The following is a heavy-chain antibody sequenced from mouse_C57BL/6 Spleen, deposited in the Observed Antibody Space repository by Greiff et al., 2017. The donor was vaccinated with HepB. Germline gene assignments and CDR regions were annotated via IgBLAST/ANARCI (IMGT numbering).Heavy chain of an antibody. Sequence: LVESGPELVKPGASVKISCKASGYAFSSSWMNWVKQRPGKGLEWIGRIYPGDGDTNYNGKFKGKATLTADKSSSTAYMQLSSLTSEDSAVYFCAIFYDYSAWFAYWGQGTLVTVSA. V-gene: IGHV1-82*01. D-gene: IGHD2-4*01. CDR2: IYPGDGDT. CDR3: AIFYDYSAWFAY. J-gene: IGHJ3*01. CDR1: GYAFSSSW.